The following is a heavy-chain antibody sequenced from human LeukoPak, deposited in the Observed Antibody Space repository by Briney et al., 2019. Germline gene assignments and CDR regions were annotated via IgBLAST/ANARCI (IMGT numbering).Heavy chain of an antibody. CDR2: VSGSGATT. CDR3: ANTVVRGVASMDV. V-gene: IGHV3-23*01. D-gene: IGHD3-10*01. CDR1: GFTFSSYV. J-gene: IGHJ6*02. Sequence: GGSLRLSCAASGFTFSSYVMGWVRQAPGKGLEWVSAVSGSGATTYYADAVKGRFTISRDNSRNTLYLQMHSLGGEDTAVYYCANTVVRGVASMDVWGRGATVTVSS.